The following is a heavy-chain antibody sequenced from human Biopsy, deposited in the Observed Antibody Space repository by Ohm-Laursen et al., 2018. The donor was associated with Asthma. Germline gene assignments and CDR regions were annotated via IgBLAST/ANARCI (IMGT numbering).Heavy chain of an antibody. CDR3: ARAVDYSHYYGIDV. Sequence: ASVKASCKTSGYTFNSAGINWVRQAPGQGLEWMGWISVYNGNTKVAQKLQDRVTMITDTSTRTAYMELRSLRSDDTAVYFCARAVDYSHYYGIDVWGQGTTVTVS. J-gene: IGHJ6*02. D-gene: IGHD3-10*01. V-gene: IGHV1-18*01. CDR1: GYTFNSAG. CDR2: ISVYNGNT.